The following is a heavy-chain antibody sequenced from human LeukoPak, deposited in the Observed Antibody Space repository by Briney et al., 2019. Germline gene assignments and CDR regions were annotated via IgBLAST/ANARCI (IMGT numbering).Heavy chain of an antibody. Sequence: AGGSLRLSCAASGFTFSSYEMNGVRQAPGKGLEWISFISSGGNDIYYADSVKGRFTISRDNTKNSLYLQVPSLRDEDTAVYYCARDLFGVRGATDYWGQGTLVTVSS. CDR2: ISSGGNDI. J-gene: IGHJ4*02. CDR3: ARDLFGVRGATDY. CDR1: GFTFSSYE. D-gene: IGHD3-10*01. V-gene: IGHV3-48*03.